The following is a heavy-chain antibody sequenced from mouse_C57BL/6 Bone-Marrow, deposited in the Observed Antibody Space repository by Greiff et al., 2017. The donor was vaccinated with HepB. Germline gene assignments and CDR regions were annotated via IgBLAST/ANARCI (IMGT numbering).Heavy chain of an antibody. J-gene: IGHJ1*03. Sequence: QVQLKQPGAELVMPGASVKLSCKASGYTFTSYWMHWVKQRPGQGLEWIGEIDPSDSYTNYNQKFKGKSTLTVDKSSSTAYMQLSSLTSEDSAVYYCARDTTVVAYWYFDVWGTGTTVTVSS. CDR3: ARDTTVVAYWYFDV. D-gene: IGHD1-1*01. CDR2: IDPSDSYT. CDR1: GYTFTSYW. V-gene: IGHV1-69*01.